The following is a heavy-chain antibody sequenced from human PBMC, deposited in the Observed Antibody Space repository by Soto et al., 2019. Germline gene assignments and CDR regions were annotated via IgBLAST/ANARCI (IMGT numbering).Heavy chain of an antibody. CDR2: IYFTGNT. Sequence: SETLSLTCSASGGSITRSIHFWGWVRQPPGKGLEWIGTIYFTGNTYYTPSLKSRLTMSIDTSKNEFSLRLNSVTAADTAVYYCAGQTFTIAAASYGRSNWFDPWGPGTLVTVSS. CDR1: GGSITRSIHF. D-gene: IGHD6-25*01. J-gene: IGHJ5*02. V-gene: IGHV4-39*01. CDR3: AGQTFTIAAASYGRSNWFDP.